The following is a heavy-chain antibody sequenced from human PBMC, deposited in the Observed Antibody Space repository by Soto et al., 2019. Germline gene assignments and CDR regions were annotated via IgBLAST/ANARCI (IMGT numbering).Heavy chain of an antibody. V-gene: IGHV4-59*01. CDR2: IYYSGST. D-gene: IGHD3-3*01. CDR1: GGSISSYY. J-gene: IGHJ6*01. Sequence: PSETLSLTCTVSGGSISSYYWSWIRQPPGKGLEWIGYIYYSGSTNYNPSLKSRVTISVDTSKNQFSLKLSSVTAADTAVYYCARDLWVYYDGYYCDVKAVCGQGTTDIGSA. CDR3: ARDLWVYYDGYYCDVKAV.